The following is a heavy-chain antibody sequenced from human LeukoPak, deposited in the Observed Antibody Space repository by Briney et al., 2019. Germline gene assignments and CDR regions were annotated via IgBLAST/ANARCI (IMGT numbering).Heavy chain of an antibody. CDR1: GFTFSSYS. D-gene: IGHD3-16*01. Sequence: PGGSLRLSCAASGFTFSSYSMNWVRQAPGKGLEWVSYISSSSSTIYYADSVKGRFTISRDNAKNSLYLQMNSLRAEDTAVYYCARVGGPSSWDYYGMDVWGQGTTVTVSS. CDR3: ARVGGPSSWDYYGMDV. CDR2: ISSSSSTI. V-gene: IGHV3-48*04. J-gene: IGHJ6*02.